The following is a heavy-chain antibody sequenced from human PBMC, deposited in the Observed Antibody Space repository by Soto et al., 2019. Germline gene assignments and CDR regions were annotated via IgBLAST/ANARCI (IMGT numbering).Heavy chain of an antibody. V-gene: IGHV4-4*07. Sequence: SETLSLTCTVSGASISGFYWSWIRKSAGKGLEWLGRIYATGTTDYNPSLKSRVMMSVDTSKKQFSLKLRSVTAADTAVYYCVRDGTKTLRDWFDPWGQGISVTVSS. CDR1: GASISGFY. D-gene: IGHD1-1*01. J-gene: IGHJ5*02. CDR3: VRDGTKTLRDWFDP. CDR2: IYATGTT.